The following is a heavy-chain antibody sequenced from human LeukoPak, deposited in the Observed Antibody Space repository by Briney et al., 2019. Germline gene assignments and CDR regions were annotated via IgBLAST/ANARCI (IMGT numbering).Heavy chain of an antibody. Sequence: GASVKVSCKASGGTFSSYASSWVRQAPGQGLEWTGGIIPIFGTTDYAQKFQGRVTITTDESTSTAYMELSSLRSEDTAVYYCARSIGGYSYGNFDYWGQGTLVTVSS. CDR1: GGTFSSYA. J-gene: IGHJ4*02. CDR2: IIPIFGTT. V-gene: IGHV1-69*05. D-gene: IGHD5-18*01. CDR3: ARSIGGYSYGNFDY.